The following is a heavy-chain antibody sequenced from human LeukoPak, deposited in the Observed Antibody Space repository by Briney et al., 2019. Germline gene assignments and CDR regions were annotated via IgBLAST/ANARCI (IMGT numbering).Heavy chain of an antibody. CDR3: ARGGPAAGRFDY. V-gene: IGHV3-30*14. CDR1: GFTFSNYA. J-gene: IGHJ4*02. CDR2: ILYDGSMK. D-gene: IGHD6-13*01. Sequence: GGSLRLSCAATGFTFSNYAMHWVRQAPGKGLEWVGVILYDGSMKYYGESVQGRFTISRDNSKNTLYLQMNSLRAEDTAVYYCARGGPAAGRFDYWGQGTLVTVSS.